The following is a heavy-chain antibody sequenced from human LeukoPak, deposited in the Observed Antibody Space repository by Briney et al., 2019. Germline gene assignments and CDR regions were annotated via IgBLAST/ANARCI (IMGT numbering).Heavy chain of an antibody. Sequence: GGSLRLSCAASGFTVSSNYMSWVRQAPGKGLEWVSVIYSGGSTYYADSVKGRFTISRDNSKNTLYLQMNSLRAEDTAVYYCARDRPAYLRSPTAADYWGQGTLVTVSS. CDR3: ARDRPAYLRSPTAADY. J-gene: IGHJ4*02. CDR2: IYSGGST. V-gene: IGHV3-53*01. D-gene: IGHD4-17*01. CDR1: GFTVSSNY.